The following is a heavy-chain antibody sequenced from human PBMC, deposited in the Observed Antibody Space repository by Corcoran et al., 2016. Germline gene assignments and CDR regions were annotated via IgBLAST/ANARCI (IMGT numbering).Heavy chain of an antibody. J-gene: IGHJ6*02. D-gene: IGHD3-22*01. CDR2: IIPIFGTA. CDR1: GGTFSSYA. V-gene: IGHV1-69*01. CDR3: ARDSMTTGRVDYYYYGMDV. Sequence: QVQLVQSGAEVKKPGSSVKVSCKASGGTFSSYAISWVRQAPGQGLEWMGGIIPIFGTANYAQKFQGRVTITADESTSTAYMELSSLRSEDTAVYYCARDSMTTGRVDYYYYGMDVWGQGTTVTVSS.